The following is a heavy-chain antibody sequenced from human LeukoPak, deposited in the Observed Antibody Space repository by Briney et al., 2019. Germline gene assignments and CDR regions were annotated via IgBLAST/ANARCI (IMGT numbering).Heavy chain of an antibody. D-gene: IGHD6-19*01. J-gene: IGHJ6*03. CDR3: ARDRIAVAGRKYYYYMDV. V-gene: IGHV1-69*06. CDR1: GYTFTGYY. Sequence: SVKVSCKASGYTFTGYYMHWVRQAPGQGLEWMGGIIPSLGTANYAQKFKGRVTITADKSTSTAYMELSSLRSEDTAVYYCARDRIAVAGRKYYYYMDVWGKGTTVTVSS. CDR2: IIPSLGTA.